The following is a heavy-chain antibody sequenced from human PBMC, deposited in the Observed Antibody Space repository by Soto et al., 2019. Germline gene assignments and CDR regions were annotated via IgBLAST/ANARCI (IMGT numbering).Heavy chain of an antibody. CDR1: GFIFSNYG. J-gene: IGHJ4*02. CDR3: AKGGYCSGFNCYFEY. CDR2: ISFDGINK. V-gene: IGHV3-30*18. Sequence: GGSLRLSCAGSGFIFSNYGMHWVRQAPGKGLEWVALISFDGINKYYADSVRGRFTISRDNSESTLYLHMDSLRPEDTAVYYCAKGGYCSGFNCYFEYWGQGT. D-gene: IGHD2-15*01.